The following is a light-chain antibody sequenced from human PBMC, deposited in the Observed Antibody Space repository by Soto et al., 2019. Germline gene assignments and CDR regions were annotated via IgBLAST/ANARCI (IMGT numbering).Light chain of an antibody. Sequence: EVVLTQSPDTLSLSPGERATLSCRASQSISSYYLAWHQQKHGQAPRLLIYGASSRATGIPDRFSGSGSGTDFILTISRLEAEDFAVYYCQQYDSSPRTFGQGTKVEIK. J-gene: IGKJ1*01. V-gene: IGKV3-20*01. CDR1: QSISSYY. CDR2: GAS. CDR3: QQYDSSPRT.